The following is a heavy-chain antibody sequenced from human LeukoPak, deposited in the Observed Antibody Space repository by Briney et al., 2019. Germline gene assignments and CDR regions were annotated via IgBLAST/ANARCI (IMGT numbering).Heavy chain of an antibody. D-gene: IGHD3-10*01. Sequence: PGGSLRLSCAASGFTFSSYAMHWVRQAPGKGLEWVAVISYDGSNKYYADSVKGRFTISRDNSKNTLYLQMNSLRAEDTAVYYCARDRGSMVRGVIITYPNWFDPWGQGTLVTVSS. CDR2: ISYDGSNK. CDR3: ARDRGSMVRGVIITYPNWFDP. CDR1: GFTFSSYA. V-gene: IGHV3-30-3*01. J-gene: IGHJ5*02.